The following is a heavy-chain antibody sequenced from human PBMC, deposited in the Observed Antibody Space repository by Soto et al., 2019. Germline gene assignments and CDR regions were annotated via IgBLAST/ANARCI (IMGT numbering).Heavy chain of an antibody. D-gene: IGHD6-19*01. V-gene: IGHV1-2*04. CDR3: ARDRGAVAGLHYYGMDV. CDR1: GYTFTGYY. Sequence: ASVEVSCKASGYTFTGYYMHWVRQAPGQGLEWMGWINPNSGGTNYAQKFQGWVTMTRDTSISTAYMELSRLRSDDTAVYYCARDRGAVAGLHYYGMDVWGQGTTVTVSS. CDR2: INPNSGGT. J-gene: IGHJ6*02.